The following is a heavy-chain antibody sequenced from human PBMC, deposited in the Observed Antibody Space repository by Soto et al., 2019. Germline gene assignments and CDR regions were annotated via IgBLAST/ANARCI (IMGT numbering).Heavy chain of an antibody. V-gene: IGHV3-23*01. J-gene: IGHJ6*02. Sequence: PGGSLRLSCAASGFTFSSYAMSWVRQAPGKGLEWVSAISGSGGSTYYADSVKGRFTISRDNSKNTLYLQMNSLRAEDTAVYYCAKVPWGSGSYYSASYYYYYGMAVWGQGTTVTVSS. CDR3: AKVPWGSGSYYSASYYYYYGMAV. CDR2: ISGSGGST. D-gene: IGHD1-26*01. CDR1: GFTFSSYA.